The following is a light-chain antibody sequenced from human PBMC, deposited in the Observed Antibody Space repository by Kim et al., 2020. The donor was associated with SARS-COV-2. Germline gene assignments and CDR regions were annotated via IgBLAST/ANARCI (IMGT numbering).Light chain of an antibody. J-gene: IGKJ5*01. CDR3: QQYGSSPPVT. V-gene: IGKV3-20*01. Sequence: DIVLTQSPGTLSLSPGESATLSCRASQDMSSTYLAWYQHKPGQAPRLLIYAASRRATGIPDRFSGSASGTDFTLTISRLEPEDSAVYFCQQYGSSPPVTFGQGTRLEIK. CDR1: QDMSSTY. CDR2: AAS.